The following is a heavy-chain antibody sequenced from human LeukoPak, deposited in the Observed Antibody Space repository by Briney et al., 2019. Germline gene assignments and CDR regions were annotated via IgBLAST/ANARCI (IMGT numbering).Heavy chain of an antibody. CDR2: IIPILGIA. J-gene: IGHJ4*02. CDR1: GGTFSSYA. D-gene: IGHD2-21*01. CDR3: ARDLLEVIRFDY. V-gene: IGHV1-69*04. Sequence: SVKVSCKASGGTFSSYAISWVRQAPGQGLEWMGRIIPILGIANYAQKFQGRVTITADKSTSTAYMELSSLRSEDTAVYYCARDLLEVIRFDYWGQGTLVTVSS.